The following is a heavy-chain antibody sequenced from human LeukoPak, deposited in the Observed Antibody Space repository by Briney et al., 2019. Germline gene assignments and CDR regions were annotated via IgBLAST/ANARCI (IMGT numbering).Heavy chain of an antibody. D-gene: IGHD6-13*01. CDR1: GFTYSKYR. Sequence: GGSLRLSCAATGFTYSKYRMHGGRQAPGKGLEWVSYISSGSSTIYYADSVKGRITISRDNAKNSLYLQMNSLRDQGTAIYYCVRGPVAPKGIDFWGQGTLVTVSS. CDR3: VRGPVAPKGIDF. V-gene: IGHV3-48*02. J-gene: IGHJ4*02. CDR2: ISSGSSTI.